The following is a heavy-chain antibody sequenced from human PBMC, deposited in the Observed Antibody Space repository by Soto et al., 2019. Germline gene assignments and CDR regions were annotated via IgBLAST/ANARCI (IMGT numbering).Heavy chain of an antibody. CDR3: ARGYCSGGSCQYYYGMDV. Sequence: ASVKVSCKASGYTFTIYYMHWVRQSPLQGREWMGIINPSGGSTSYAQKFQGRVSMTRDTSTSTVYMELSSLRSEDTAVYYCARGYCSGGSCQYYYGMDVWGQGTTVTVSS. CDR1: GYTFTIYY. CDR2: INPSGGST. J-gene: IGHJ6*02. D-gene: IGHD2-15*01. V-gene: IGHV1-46*01.